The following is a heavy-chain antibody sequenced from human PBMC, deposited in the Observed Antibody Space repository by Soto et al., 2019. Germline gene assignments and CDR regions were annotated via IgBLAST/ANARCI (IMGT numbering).Heavy chain of an antibody. CDR1: GYTFTSYG. Sequence: ASVKVSCKASGYTFTSYGISWVRQAPGQGLEWMGWISAYNGNTNYAQKLQGRVTMTTDTSTSTAYMELRGLRSDDTAVYYCARADFWSGYYTGLRDYYYGMDVWGQGTTVTVSS. CDR3: ARADFWSGYYTGLRDYYYGMDV. D-gene: IGHD3-3*01. J-gene: IGHJ6*02. V-gene: IGHV1-18*01. CDR2: ISAYNGNT.